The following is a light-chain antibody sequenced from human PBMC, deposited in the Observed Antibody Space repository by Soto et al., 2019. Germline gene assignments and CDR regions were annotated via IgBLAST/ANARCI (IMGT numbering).Light chain of an antibody. V-gene: IGLV2-14*01. CDR2: VVS. CDR3: SSYTTTSTYL. CDR1: SSDVGGYKY. Sequence: QSALTQAACVSVSPGQSITITCTGTSSDVGGYKYVSWYQQHPGKAPKLLIYVVSNRPSGVSNRFSGSKAGNTASLTISGLRAEDEADYYCSSYTTTSTYLFGTGTKVTVL. J-gene: IGLJ1*01.